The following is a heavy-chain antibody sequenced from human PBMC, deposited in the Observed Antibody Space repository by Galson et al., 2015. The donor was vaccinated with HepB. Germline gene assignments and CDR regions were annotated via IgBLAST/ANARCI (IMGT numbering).Heavy chain of an antibody. D-gene: IGHD4/OR15-4a*01. CDR1: DSTFSSYT. Sequence: SLRLSCAASDSTFSSYTMNWVRQTPGKGLQWVSYISTNGATIHYADSVKGRFTIARDNAKNTMGLQMDSLRAEDTAVYYCATTKFGSGAYWTFDILGQGTLVTVSS. J-gene: IGHJ3*02. CDR3: ATTKFGSGAYWTFDI. V-gene: IGHV3-48*04. CDR2: ISTNGATI.